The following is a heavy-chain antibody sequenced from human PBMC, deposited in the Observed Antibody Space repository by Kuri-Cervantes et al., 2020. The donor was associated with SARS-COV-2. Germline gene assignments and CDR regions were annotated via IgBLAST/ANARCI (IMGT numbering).Heavy chain of an antibody. Sequence: SETLSLTCTVSGGSISGYYWSWIRQPPGKGLEWIGYIYYSGSTYYNPSLKSRVTISVDTSKNQFSLKLSSVTAADTAVYYCARGRGLRWPHSFDYWGQGTLVTVSS. CDR1: GGSISGYY. J-gene: IGHJ4*02. D-gene: IGHD4-23*01. V-gene: IGHV4-59*12. CDR3: ARGRGLRWPHSFDY. CDR2: IYYSGST.